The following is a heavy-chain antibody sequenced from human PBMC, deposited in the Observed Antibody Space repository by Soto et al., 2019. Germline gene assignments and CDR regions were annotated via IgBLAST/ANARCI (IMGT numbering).Heavy chain of an antibody. D-gene: IGHD3-22*01. CDR1: GYTFTSYV. CDR2: ISAYNGNT. V-gene: IGHV1-18*01. J-gene: IGHJ1*01. Sequence: ASVKVSCKASGYTFTSYVISWVRQAPGQGLEWMGWISAYNGNTNYAQKLQGRVTMTTDTSTSTAYMELRSLRSDDTAVYYCARDSDRPYYYDSSGYSAGEYFQHWGQGTLVTVSS. CDR3: ARDSDRPYYYDSSGYSAGEYFQH.